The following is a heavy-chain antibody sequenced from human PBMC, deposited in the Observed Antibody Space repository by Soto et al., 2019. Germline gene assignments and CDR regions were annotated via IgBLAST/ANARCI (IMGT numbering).Heavy chain of an antibody. CDR3: AKEGYSYDPYYFDY. CDR2: ISYDGSNK. V-gene: IGHV3-30*18. D-gene: IGHD5-18*01. Sequence: ESGGGVVQPGRSLRLSCAASGFIFSSYGMHWVRQAPGKGLEWVAVISYDGSNKYYADSVKGRFTISRDNSKNTLYLQMNSLRAEDTAVYYCAKEGYSYDPYYFDYWGQGTLVTVSS. CDR1: GFIFSSYG. J-gene: IGHJ4*02.